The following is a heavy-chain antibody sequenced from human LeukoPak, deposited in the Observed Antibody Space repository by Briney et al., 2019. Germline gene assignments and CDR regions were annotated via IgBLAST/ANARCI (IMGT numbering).Heavy chain of an antibody. Sequence: GGALSLSYAASGFTFSIYAMTWVRQAPGKGLQWVSAITGSGGSTYYAESVKGRFTMSRDNSKNTLYLRMNGLRAEDTAVYYCATLPRGPTGYVGYGGEDYWGQGTLVTVSS. V-gene: IGHV3-23*01. CDR1: GFTFSIYA. D-gene: IGHD5-12*01. CDR2: ITGSGGST. J-gene: IGHJ4*02. CDR3: ATLPRGPTGYVGYGGEDY.